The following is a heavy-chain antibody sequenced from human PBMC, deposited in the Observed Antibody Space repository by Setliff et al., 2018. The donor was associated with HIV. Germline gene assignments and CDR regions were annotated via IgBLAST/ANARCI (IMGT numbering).Heavy chain of an antibody. Sequence: SETLSLTCAVYGGSFTAYYWTWIRQPPGKGLEWIGEIHHGGSTNYMPSLKNRVTISVDTSENQFSLKLSSVTAADTAVYYCARHKSQPYYFDYWGQGTLVTVSS. CDR2: IHHGGST. J-gene: IGHJ4*02. V-gene: IGHV4-34*01. CDR1: GGSFTAYY. CDR3: ARHKSQPYYFDY.